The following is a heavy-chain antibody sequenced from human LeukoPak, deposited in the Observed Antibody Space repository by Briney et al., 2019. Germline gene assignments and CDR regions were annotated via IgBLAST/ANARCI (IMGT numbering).Heavy chain of an antibody. J-gene: IGHJ4*02. CDR3: ARAPSLGYYDSSGYVDY. CDR2: MNPNSGNT. V-gene: IGHV1-8*01. D-gene: IGHD3-22*01. CDR1: GYTFTSYD. Sequence: ASVKVSCKASGYTFTSYDINWVRQATGQGLEGMGWMNPNSGNTGYAQKFQGRGTMTRNTSISTAYMDLSSLRSEDTAVYYCARAPSLGYYDSSGYVDYWGQGTLVTVSS.